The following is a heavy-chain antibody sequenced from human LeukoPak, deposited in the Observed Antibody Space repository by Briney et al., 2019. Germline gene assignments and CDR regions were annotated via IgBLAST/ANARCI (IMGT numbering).Heavy chain of an antibody. V-gene: IGHV3-30*02. CDR2: IRYDGSDK. D-gene: IGHD2-15*01. Sequence: GGSLRLSCAASGFTFSGYGMHGVRQAPGQGLEWVAFIRYDGSDKRYADSVKGRFTISRDNSRNTLYLQMNSLRPEDTAVYYCAKDLSGYCSGGSCYPNWFDPWGQGTLVTVSS. J-gene: IGHJ5*02. CDR3: AKDLSGYCSGGSCYPNWFDP. CDR1: GFTFSGYG.